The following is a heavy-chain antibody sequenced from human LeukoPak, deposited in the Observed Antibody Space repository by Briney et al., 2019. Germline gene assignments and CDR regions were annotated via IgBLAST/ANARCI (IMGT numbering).Heavy chain of an antibody. CDR2: ITTSDTTI. CDR3: ARHAGSYAFDI. V-gene: IGHV3-11*04. CDR1: GFTFSDYY. J-gene: IGHJ3*02. D-gene: IGHD1-14*01. Sequence: GGSLRLPCAASGFTFSDYYMSWIRQAPGMGLEWVSYITTSDTTIYYADSVKGRFTISRDNAKNSLYLQMNSLRAEDTAVYYCARHAGSYAFDIWGQGTMVTVSS.